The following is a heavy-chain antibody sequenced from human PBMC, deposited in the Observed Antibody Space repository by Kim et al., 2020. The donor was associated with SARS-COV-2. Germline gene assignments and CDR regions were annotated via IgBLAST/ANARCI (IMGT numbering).Heavy chain of an antibody. Sequence: SETLSLTCTVSGGSMSTTSYYWDWIRQSPGKGLEWIGAVYYDGTTYYNPSLQSRVTISVDTSKSQFPLKLSSVTAADTAAYYGARQWRRESLPAAGADY. J-gene: IGHJ4*01. V-gene: IGHV4-39*01. CDR2: VYYDGTT. CDR1: GGSMSTTSYY. CDR3: ARQWRRESLPAAGADY. D-gene: IGHD2-2*01.